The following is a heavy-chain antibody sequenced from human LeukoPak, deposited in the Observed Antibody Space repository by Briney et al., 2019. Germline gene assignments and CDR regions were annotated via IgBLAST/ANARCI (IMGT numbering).Heavy chain of an antibody. D-gene: IGHD3-3*01. V-gene: IGHV3-48*03. CDR2: ISSSGSTI. Sequence: GGSLRLSCAASGFTFSSYEMNWVRQAPGKGLEWVSYISSSGSTIYYADSVKGRFTISRDNAKNTVYLQMNSLRAEDTAVYYCVRALGFWSGENNLGLDVWGQGTTVTVFS. CDR3: VRALGFWSGENNLGLDV. J-gene: IGHJ6*02. CDR1: GFTFSSYE.